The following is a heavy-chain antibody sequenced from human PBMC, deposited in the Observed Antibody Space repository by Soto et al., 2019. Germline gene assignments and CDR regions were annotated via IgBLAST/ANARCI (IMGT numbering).Heavy chain of an antibody. CDR3: ARAPTIFGVVIMG. D-gene: IGHD3-3*01. CDR1: GYTFTGYY. J-gene: IGHJ4*02. V-gene: IGHV1-2*02. CDR2: INPNSGGT. Sequence: QVQLVQSGAEVKKPGASVKVSCKASGYTFTGYYMHWVRQAPGQGLEWMGWINPNSGGTNYARKFQGRVTMTRDTSISTAYMELSRLRSDDTAVYYCARAPTIFGVVIMGWGQGTLVTVSS.